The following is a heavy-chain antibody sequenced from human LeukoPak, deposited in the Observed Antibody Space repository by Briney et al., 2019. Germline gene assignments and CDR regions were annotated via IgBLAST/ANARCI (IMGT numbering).Heavy chain of an antibody. CDR3: AKHIDFWSGYPIDY. V-gene: IGHV3-23*01. D-gene: IGHD3-3*01. Sequence: GGSLRLSCAASGFTFSSYAMSWVRQAPGKGLEWVSAISGSGGSTYYADSVKGRFTISRDNSKNTLYLQMNSLRAEGTAVYYCAKHIDFWSGYPIDYWGQGTLVTVSS. CDR1: GFTFSSYA. CDR2: ISGSGGST. J-gene: IGHJ4*02.